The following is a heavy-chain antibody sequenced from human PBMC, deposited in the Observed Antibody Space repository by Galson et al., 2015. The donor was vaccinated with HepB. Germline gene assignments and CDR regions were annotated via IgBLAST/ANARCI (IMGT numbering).Heavy chain of an antibody. Sequence: SLRLSCAASGFTFSSYAINWVRQAPGKGLEWVSSISGSGGRTHYADSVKGRFTISRDNSKNTLYLQMNSLRAEDTAVYNCAKGWSAVFYDMDVWGQGTTVIVSS. CDR1: GFTFSSYA. V-gene: IGHV3-23*01. D-gene: IGHD2-8*01. CDR2: ISGSGGRT. CDR3: AKGWSAVFYDMDV. J-gene: IGHJ6*02.